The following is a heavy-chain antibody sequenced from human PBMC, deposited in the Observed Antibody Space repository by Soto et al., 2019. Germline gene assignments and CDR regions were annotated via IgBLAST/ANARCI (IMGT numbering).Heavy chain of an antibody. CDR1: GGSISSYY. V-gene: IGHV4-59*01. CDR2: IYHSGST. CDR3: ARESPQMTTVTKDYYYMDV. J-gene: IGHJ6*03. D-gene: IGHD4-17*01. Sequence: SETLSLTCTVSGGSISSYYWSWIRQPPGKGLEWIGYIYHSGSTNYNPSLKSRVTISVDTSKNQFSLKLSSVTAADTAVYYCARESPQMTTVTKDYYYMDVWGKGTTVTVSS.